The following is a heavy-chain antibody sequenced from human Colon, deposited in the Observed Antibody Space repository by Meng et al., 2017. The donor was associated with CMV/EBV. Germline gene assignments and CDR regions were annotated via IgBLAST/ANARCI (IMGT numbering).Heavy chain of an antibody. Sequence: GGSLRLSCEASGFAIGTFAMSWARQAPGKGLEWVSTISDSAHRTHYADSVRGRFTISRDNSKNTLYLQMNSLRAEDTAVYYCDGSDYWGQGTLVTVSS. CDR2: ISDSAHRT. V-gene: IGHV3-23*01. J-gene: IGHJ4*02. CDR1: GFAIGTFA. CDR3: DGSDY. D-gene: IGHD5-24*01.